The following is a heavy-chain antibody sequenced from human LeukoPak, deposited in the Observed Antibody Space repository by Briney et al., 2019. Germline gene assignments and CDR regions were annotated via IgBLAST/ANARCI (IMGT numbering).Heavy chain of an antibody. D-gene: IGHD1-1*01. CDR1: GGTFSSYA. CDR3: ASAPEQTGTTGS. J-gene: IGHJ4*02. Sequence: SVKVSCKAAGGTFSSYAISWVRQAPGQGLEWMGGIIPIFGTANYAQKFQGRVTITADESTSTAYMELSSLRSEDTAVYYCASAPEQTGTTGSWGQGTLVTVSS. CDR2: IIPIFGTA. V-gene: IGHV1-69*13.